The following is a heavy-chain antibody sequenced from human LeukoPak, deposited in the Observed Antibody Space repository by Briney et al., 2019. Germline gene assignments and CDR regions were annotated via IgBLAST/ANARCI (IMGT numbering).Heavy chain of an antibody. J-gene: IGHJ2*01. CDR1: GGTFSSYA. D-gene: IGHD2-15*01. CDR2: SIPIFGTA. V-gene: IGHV1-69*13. CDR3: ARDRGGGRAADYWYFDL. Sequence: SVKVSCTASGGTFSSYAISWVRQAPGQGLEWMGGSIPIFGTANYAQKFQGRVMITADESTSTAYMELSSLRSEDTAVYYCARDRGGGRAADYWYFDLWGRGTLVTVSS.